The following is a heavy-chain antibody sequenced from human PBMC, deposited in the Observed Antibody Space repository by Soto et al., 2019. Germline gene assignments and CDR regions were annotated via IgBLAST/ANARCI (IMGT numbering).Heavy chain of an antibody. J-gene: IGHJ5*02. CDR3: ARHGPQTYYDFWSGYPPNNWFDP. V-gene: IGHV4-59*08. D-gene: IGHD3-3*01. CDR2: IYYSGST. Sequence: SVTLSVTCTVSGGSISSYYWSWIRQPPGKGLEWIGYIYYSGSTNYNPSLKSRVTISVDTSKNQFSLKLSSVTAADTAVYYCARHGPQTYYDFWSGYPPNNWFDPWGQGTLVTVSS. CDR1: GGSISSYY.